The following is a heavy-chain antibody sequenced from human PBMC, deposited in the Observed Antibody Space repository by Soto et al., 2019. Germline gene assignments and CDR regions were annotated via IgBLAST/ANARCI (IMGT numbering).Heavy chain of an antibody. CDR1: GASITTYY. V-gene: IGHV4-59*13. CDR3: PRSLFGSGWTLDS. D-gene: IGHD6-19*01. CDR2: VYHTGST. Sequence: SETLSLTCDVSGASITTYYWSWIRQAPGKGLEWIGNVYHTGSTDYNSSLRSRVTISVDTSKNQFSLNMNSVTAADTAVYYCPRSLFGSGWTLDSWGQGALVTVYS. J-gene: IGHJ4*02.